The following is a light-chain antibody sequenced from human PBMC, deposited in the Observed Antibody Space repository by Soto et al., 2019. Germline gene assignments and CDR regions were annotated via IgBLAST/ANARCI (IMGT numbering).Light chain of an antibody. CDR2: DAS. V-gene: IGKV1-33*01. Sequence: DLQMTQSPSSLSASVGDRVTITCQASQGISNYLNWYQQKPGKAPKLLIYDASNLETGVPSRFSGSGSGTDFTFTISSLQPEDIATYYCQQYDNLPALTFGGGTKVEIK. J-gene: IGKJ4*01. CDR3: QQYDNLPALT. CDR1: QGISNY.